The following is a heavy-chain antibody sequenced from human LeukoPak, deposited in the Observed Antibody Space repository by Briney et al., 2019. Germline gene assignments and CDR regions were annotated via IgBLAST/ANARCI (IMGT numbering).Heavy chain of an antibody. CDR2: IYPGDSDT. D-gene: IGHD6-19*01. Sequence: GEALKISCKGSGYSFTSYWIGWVRQMPGKGLEWMGIIYPGDSDTRYSPSLQGQVTISADKSISTAYPQWSSLKASDTAMYYCASHSSGENAGDYYYYYMDVWGKGTTVTVSS. CDR1: GYSFTSYW. J-gene: IGHJ6*03. V-gene: IGHV5-51*01. CDR3: ASHSSGENAGDYYYYYMDV.